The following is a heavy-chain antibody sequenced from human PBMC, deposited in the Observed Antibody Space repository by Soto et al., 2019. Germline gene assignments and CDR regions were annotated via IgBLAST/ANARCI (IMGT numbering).Heavy chain of an antibody. CDR3: ARTEKLELTGYYGMDV. V-gene: IGHV1-18*01. Sequence: ASVKVSCKASGYTFTSYGISWVRQAPGQGLEWMGWISAYNGNTNYAQKLQGRVTMTTDTSTSTAYMELRSLRSDDTAVYYCARTEKLELTGYYGMDVWGQGTTVTVSS. CDR1: GYTFTSYG. CDR2: ISAYNGNT. J-gene: IGHJ6*02. D-gene: IGHD1-7*01.